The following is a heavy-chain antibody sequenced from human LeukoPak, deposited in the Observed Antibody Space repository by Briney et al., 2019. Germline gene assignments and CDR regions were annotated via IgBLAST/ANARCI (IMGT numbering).Heavy chain of an antibody. CDR2: ISGSGGST. CDR1: GFTFSSYA. CDR3: ARGYGSGSLGRFRNWFDP. D-gene: IGHD3-10*01. J-gene: IGHJ5*02. Sequence: PGGSLRLPCAASGFTFSSYAMSWVRQAPGKGLEWVSAISGSGGSTYYADSVKGRFTISRDNSKNTLYLQMNSLRAEDTAVYYCARGYGSGSLGRFRNWFDPWGQGTLVTVSS. V-gene: IGHV3-23*01.